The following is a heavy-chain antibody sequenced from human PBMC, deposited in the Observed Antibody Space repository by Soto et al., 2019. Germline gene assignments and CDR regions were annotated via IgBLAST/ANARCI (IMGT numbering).Heavy chain of an antibody. CDR2: ITPIFGTA. V-gene: IGHV1-69*13. D-gene: IGHD5-18*01. CDR3: ARVPYTAMALYYYYGMDV. Sequence: GASVKVSCKASGGTFSSYAISWVRQAPGQGLEWMGGITPIFGTANYAQKFQGRVTITADESTSTAYMELSSLRSEDTAVYYCARVPYTAMALYYYYGMDVWGQGTTVTVSS. J-gene: IGHJ6*02. CDR1: GGTFSSYA.